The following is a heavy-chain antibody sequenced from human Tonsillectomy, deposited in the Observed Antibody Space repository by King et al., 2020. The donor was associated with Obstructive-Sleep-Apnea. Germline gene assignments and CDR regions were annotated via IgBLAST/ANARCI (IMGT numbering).Heavy chain of an antibody. CDR1: GFTFSDYY. Sequence: VQLVESGGGLVKPGGSLRLSCAASGFTFSDYYMSWIRQAPGKGLEWGSYITSRGTTILYAESVKGLFTISRANAENSVYLQMNSLRAEDTAVYYCARVVAAVTEYFDYWGQGTLVTVSS. CDR3: ARVVAAVTEYFDY. CDR2: ITSRGTTI. V-gene: IGHV3-11*01. D-gene: IGHD6-13*01. J-gene: IGHJ4*02.